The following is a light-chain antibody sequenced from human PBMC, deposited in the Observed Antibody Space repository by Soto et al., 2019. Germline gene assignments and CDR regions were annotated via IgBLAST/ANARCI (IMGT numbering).Light chain of an antibody. J-gene: IGKJ3*01. CDR2: DAS. Sequence: EIVLTQSPDTLSLSPGERAIFSCRTIQSIGSTLAWYQHKPGQAPRLLIYDASKRATGIPARFSGSGSGTDFTLTISRLERECFAVYFCQQRSKWTVTFGPGTTVDIK. CDR1: QSIGST. CDR3: QQRSKWTVT. V-gene: IGKV3-11*01.